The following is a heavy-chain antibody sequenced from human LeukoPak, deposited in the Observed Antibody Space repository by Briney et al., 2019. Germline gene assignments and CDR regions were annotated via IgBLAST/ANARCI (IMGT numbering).Heavy chain of an antibody. CDR1: GYSISSGFY. Sequence: SETLSLTCGVSGYSISSGFYWGWIRQPPGKGLEWIGSMYHSGSIYYNRSLKSRFTISADTSNNHLSLKLSSVTAADTAVYYCVRHPDPYYDIFLVWGKWTTVTVSS. D-gene: IGHD3-9*01. CDR3: VRHPDPYYDIFLV. CDR2: MYHSGSI. V-gene: IGHV4-38-2*01. J-gene: IGHJ6*04.